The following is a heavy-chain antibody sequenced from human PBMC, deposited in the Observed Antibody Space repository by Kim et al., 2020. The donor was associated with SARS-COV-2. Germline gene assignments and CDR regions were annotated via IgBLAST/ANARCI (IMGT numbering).Heavy chain of an antibody. J-gene: IGHJ4*02. Sequence: GGSLRLSCAASGFTFSSYAMSWVRQAPGKGLEWVSAISGSGGSTNYADSVKGRFTISRDNSKNTLYLQMNSLRAEDTAVYYCAKAVIGLVINPYFDYWGQGTLVTVSS. V-gene: IGHV3-23*01. CDR3: AKAVIGLVINPYFDY. D-gene: IGHD3-9*01. CDR1: GFTFSSYA. CDR2: ISGSGGST.